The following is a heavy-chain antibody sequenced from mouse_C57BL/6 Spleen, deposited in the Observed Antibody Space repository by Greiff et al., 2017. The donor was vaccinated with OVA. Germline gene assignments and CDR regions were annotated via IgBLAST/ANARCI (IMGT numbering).Heavy chain of an antibody. V-gene: IGHV1-7*01. CDR1: GYTFTSYW. J-gene: IGHJ2*01. CDR2: INPSSGYT. Sequence: QVQLKESGAELAKPGASVKLSCKASGYTFTSYWMHWVKQRPGQGLEWIGYINPSSGYTKYNQKFKDQATLTADKSSSTAYMQLSSLTYEDSAVYYCATYDYDSYFDYWGQGTTLTVSS. D-gene: IGHD2-4*01. CDR3: ATYDYDSYFDY.